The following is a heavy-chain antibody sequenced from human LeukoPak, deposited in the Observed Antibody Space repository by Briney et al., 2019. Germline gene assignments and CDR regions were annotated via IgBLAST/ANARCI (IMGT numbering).Heavy chain of an antibody. CDR1: GFTFRRYE. J-gene: IGHJ1*01. V-gene: IGHV3-48*03. Sequence: GGSLRLSCAASGFTFRRYEMNWVRQAPGKGLEWIAYISSSGDIIYYSDSVKGRFTISRDNANSSLYLQMNSLSAEDTAVYYCARESSSDNDDYYHNPEYLQHWGQGTLVTVSS. CDR3: ARESSSDNDDYYHNPEYLQH. CDR2: ISSSGDII. D-gene: IGHD3-10*01.